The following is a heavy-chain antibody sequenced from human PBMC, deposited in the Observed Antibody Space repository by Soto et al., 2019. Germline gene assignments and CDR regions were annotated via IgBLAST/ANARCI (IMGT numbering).Heavy chain of an antibody. D-gene: IGHD1-1*01. Sequence: ASVKVSCKASGYTFSTYAMHWLRQSPGQSLEWMGWLNGGTGQTRYSQKFQDRVIITRDTSASTGYMELSSLTSEDTAVYYCARGKGMEENYFYYGLDIWGQGTTVTVSS. J-gene: IGHJ6*02. CDR3: ARGKGMEENYFYYGLDI. V-gene: IGHV1-3*01. CDR1: GYTFSTYA. CDR2: LNGGTGQT.